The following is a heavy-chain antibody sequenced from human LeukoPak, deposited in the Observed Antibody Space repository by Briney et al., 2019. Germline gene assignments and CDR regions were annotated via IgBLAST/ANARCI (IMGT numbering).Heavy chain of an antibody. J-gene: IGHJ4*02. D-gene: IGHD4-17*01. CDR2: FDPEDGET. V-gene: IGHV1-24*01. CDR3: ATIVTDSMHDYGFL. CDR1: GYTLTELS. Sequence: ASVKVSCKVSGYTLTELSTHWVRQAPGKGLEWMGGFDPEDGETIYAQKFQGRVTMTEDTSTDTAYMELSSLRSEDTAVYYCATIVTDSMHDYGFLWGQGTLVTVSS.